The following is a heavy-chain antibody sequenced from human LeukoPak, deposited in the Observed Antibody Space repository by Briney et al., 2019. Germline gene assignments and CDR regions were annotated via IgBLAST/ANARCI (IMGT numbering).Heavy chain of an antibody. J-gene: IGHJ6*02. CDR1: GFTFTSSA. CDR3: AARSWTGDYYYGMDV. D-gene: IGHD3/OR15-3a*01. Sequence: SVKVYCKASGFTFTSSAMQWVRQARGQRLEWIGWIVVGSGNTNYAQKFQERVTITRDMSTSTAYMELSSLRSEDTAVYYCAARSWTGDYYYGMDVWGQGTTVTVSS. CDR2: IVVGSGNT. V-gene: IGHV1-58*02.